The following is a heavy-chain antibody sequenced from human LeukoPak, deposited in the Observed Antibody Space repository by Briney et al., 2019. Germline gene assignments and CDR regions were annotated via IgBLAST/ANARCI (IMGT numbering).Heavy chain of an antibody. D-gene: IGHD3-22*01. V-gene: IGHV1-46*01. Sequence: ASVKVSCKASGYTFTSYYMHWVRQAPGQGLEWMGIINPSGGSTSYAQKFQGRVTMTRDMSTSTVYMELSSLRSEDTAVYYCAPSSGYYWAFDYWGQGTLVTVSS. CDR2: INPSGGST. CDR1: GYTFTSYY. CDR3: APSSGYYWAFDY. J-gene: IGHJ4*02.